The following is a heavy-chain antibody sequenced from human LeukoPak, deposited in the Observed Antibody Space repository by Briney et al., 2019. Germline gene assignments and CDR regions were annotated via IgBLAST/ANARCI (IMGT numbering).Heavy chain of an antibody. V-gene: IGHV3-9*01. CDR1: GFTLDDYA. CDR3: ARELEPSPRAAPLH. J-gene: IGHJ4*02. D-gene: IGHD1-1*01. CDR2: ISYNSASI. Sequence: PGGSLRLSCVVSGFTLDDYAMHWVRQAPGKGLEWVSGISYNSASIGYVDSVKGRFTISRDNAKNTLYLQMNSLRAEDTAVYYCARELEPSPRAAPLHWGQGTLVTVSS.